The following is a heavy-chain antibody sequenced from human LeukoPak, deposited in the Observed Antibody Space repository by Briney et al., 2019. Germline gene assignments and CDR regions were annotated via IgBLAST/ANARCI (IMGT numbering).Heavy chain of an antibody. CDR2: INPNTGGT. D-gene: IGHD5-24*01. V-gene: IGHV1-2*02. Sequence: ASVKVSCKASGYTFTDYHIHWVRQAPGQGLEWMGWINPNTGGTNYVQNFQGRVTMTRDTSITTSYMELSSLLSDDTALYYCARGGHGHTQNDYWGQGTLVTVSS. J-gene: IGHJ4*02. CDR1: GYTFTDYH. CDR3: ARGGHGHTQNDY.